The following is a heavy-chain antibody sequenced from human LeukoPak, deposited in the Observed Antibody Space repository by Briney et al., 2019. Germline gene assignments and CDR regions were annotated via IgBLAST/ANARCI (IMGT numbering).Heavy chain of an antibody. V-gene: IGHV4-39*01. J-gene: IGHJ4*02. Sequence: SETLSLTCTVSGGSITSSSYYWGWIRQPPGKGLEWIGSIYYSGSTYYNPSLKSRFTISVDTSKNQFSLKLSSVTAADTAVYYCVNYYDSSDYQQPNHFDYWGQGTLVTVSS. CDR2: IYYSGST. CDR3: VNYYDSSDYQQPNHFDY. CDR1: GGSITSSSYY. D-gene: IGHD3-22*01.